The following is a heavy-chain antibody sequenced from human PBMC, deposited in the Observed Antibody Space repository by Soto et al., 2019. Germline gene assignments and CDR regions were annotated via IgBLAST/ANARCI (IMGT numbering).Heavy chain of an antibody. V-gene: IGHV4-31*03. D-gene: IGHD5-18*01. CDR3: ARDSGVQLWSPGGYYYYGMDV. CDR2: IYYSGST. CDR1: GGSISSGGYY. Sequence: SETLSLTCTVSGGSISSGGYYWSWIRQHPGKGLEWIGYIYYSGSTYYNPSLKSRVTISVDTPKNQFSLKLSSVTAADTAVYYCARDSGVQLWSPGGYYYYGMDVWGQGTTVTVSS. J-gene: IGHJ6*02.